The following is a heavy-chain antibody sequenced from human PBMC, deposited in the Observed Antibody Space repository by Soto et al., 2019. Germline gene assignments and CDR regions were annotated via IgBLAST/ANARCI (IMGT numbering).Heavy chain of an antibody. D-gene: IGHD6-6*01. CDR3: AREGISSSSKSYYYYGMDV. CDR2: INPNSGGT. CDR1: GYTFTGYY. V-gene: IGHV1-2*04. J-gene: IGHJ6*02. Sequence: ASVKVSCKASGYTFTGYYMHWVRQAPGQGLEWMGWINPNSGGTNYAQKFQGWVTMTRDTSISTAYMELSRLRSDDTAVYYCAREGISSSSKSYYYYGMDVWGQGTTVTVSS.